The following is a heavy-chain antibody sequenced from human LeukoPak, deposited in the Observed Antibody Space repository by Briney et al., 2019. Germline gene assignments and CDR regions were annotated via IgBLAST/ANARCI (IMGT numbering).Heavy chain of an antibody. Sequence: GGSLRLSCAASGFTFSSYGMHWVRQAPGKGLEWVAVIWYDGSNKYYADSVKGRFTISRDNSKNTLYLQMNSLRAEDTAVYYWAKDVVVGIFGSWGQGTLVTVSS. J-gene: IGHJ5*02. CDR2: IWYDGSNK. D-gene: IGHD2-21*01. CDR1: GFTFSSYG. CDR3: AKDVVVGIFGS. V-gene: IGHV3-33*06.